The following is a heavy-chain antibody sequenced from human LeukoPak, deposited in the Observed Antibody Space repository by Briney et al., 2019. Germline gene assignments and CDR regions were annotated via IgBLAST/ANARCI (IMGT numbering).Heavy chain of an antibody. V-gene: IGHV1-69*13. CDR1: GGTFSSYA. CDR3: ARPGYCSAAWCGFDI. D-gene: IGHD2-15*01. CDR2: IIPIFGTA. J-gene: IGHJ3*02. Sequence: GASVKVSCKASGGTFSSYAISWVRQAPGQGLEWMGGIIPIFGTANYAQKFQGRVTITADESTSTAYMELSSLRSEDTAVYYCARPGYCSAAWCGFDIWGQGTMVTVSS.